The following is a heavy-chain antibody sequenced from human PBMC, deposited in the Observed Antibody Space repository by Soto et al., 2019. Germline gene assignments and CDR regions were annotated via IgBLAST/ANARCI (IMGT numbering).Heavy chain of an antibody. CDR2: ISSSSSTI. V-gene: IGHV3-48*01. D-gene: IGHD3-3*01. CDR3: ARVITIFGGVPALFDY. J-gene: IGHJ4*02. CDR1: GFTFSSYS. Sequence: PGGSLRLSCAASGFTFSSYSMNWVRKAPGKKLEWVSYISSSSSTIYYADSVKGRFTISRDNAKNSLYLQMNSLRAEDTAVYYCARVITIFGGVPALFDYWGQGTLVTVSS.